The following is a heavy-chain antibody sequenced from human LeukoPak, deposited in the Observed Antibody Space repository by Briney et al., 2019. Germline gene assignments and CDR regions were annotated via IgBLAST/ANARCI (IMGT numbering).Heavy chain of an antibody. J-gene: IGHJ4*02. D-gene: IGHD2-21*01. CDR2: IYSSGTT. Sequence: SETLSLTCTVPGVSFSSYYWTWIRQPPGKGLEWIGEIYSSGTTYYNPSLNSRVTISVDTSKNQFSLKLSSVTAADTAVYYCARESDSGSFDYWGQGTLVTVSS. V-gene: IGHV4-59*01. CDR1: GVSFSSYY. CDR3: ARESDSGSFDY.